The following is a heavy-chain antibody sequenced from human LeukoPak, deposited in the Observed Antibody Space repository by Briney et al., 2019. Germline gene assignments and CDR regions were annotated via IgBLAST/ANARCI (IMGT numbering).Heavy chain of an antibody. CDR2: ISSSSSYI. V-gene: IGHV3-11*06. J-gene: IGHJ3*02. Sequence: GGSLRLSCAASGFTFSDYYMSWIRQAPGKGLEWVSSISSSSSYIYYADSVKGRFTISRDNAKNSLYLQMNSLRAEDTAVYYCARADYDILTGYYPDAFDIWGQGTMVTVSS. CDR1: GFTFSDYY. D-gene: IGHD3-9*01. CDR3: ARADYDILTGYYPDAFDI.